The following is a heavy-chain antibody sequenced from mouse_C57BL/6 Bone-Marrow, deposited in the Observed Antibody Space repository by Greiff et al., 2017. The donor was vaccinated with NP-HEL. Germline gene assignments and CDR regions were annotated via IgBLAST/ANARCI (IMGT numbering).Heavy chain of an antibody. CDR3: ARRDYYYGSSPLFAY. V-gene: IGHV1-26*01. D-gene: IGHD1-1*01. Sequence: EVQLQQSGPELVKPGASVKISFKASGYTFTDYYMNWVKQSHGKSLEWIGDINPNNGGTSYNQKFKGKATLTVDKSSSTAYMELRSLTSEDSAVYYCARRDYYYGSSPLFAYWGQGTLVTVSA. CDR2: INPNNGGT. J-gene: IGHJ3*01. CDR1: GYTFTDYY.